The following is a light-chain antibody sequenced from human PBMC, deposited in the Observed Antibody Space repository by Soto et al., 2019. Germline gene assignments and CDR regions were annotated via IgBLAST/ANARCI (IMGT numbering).Light chain of an antibody. CDR3: SSYTSSRAYV. Sequence: ALTQPASVSGSPGQSITISCTGTSSDVGGYNYVSWYQQQSGKAPKLMIHEVSNRPSGVSSRFSGSKSGNTASLTISGLQAEDEADYYCSSYTSSRAYVFGIGTKVTVL. V-gene: IGLV2-14*01. J-gene: IGLJ1*01. CDR1: SSDVGGYNY. CDR2: EVS.